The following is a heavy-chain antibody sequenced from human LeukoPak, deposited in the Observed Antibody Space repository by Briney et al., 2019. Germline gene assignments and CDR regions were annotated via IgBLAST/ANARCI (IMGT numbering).Heavy chain of an antibody. CDR3: VDTPFDY. J-gene: IGHJ4*02. V-gene: IGHV3-15*01. Sequence: GRSLRLSCAASGFPFSSYGMHWVRRAPGKGLEWVGRIKSKSDGGTTDYAAPVKGRFTISRDDSKNTLYLQMNSLKTEDTAVYYCVDTPFDYWGQGTLVTVSS. CDR2: IKSKSDGGTT. CDR1: GFPFSSYG. D-gene: IGHD5-18*01.